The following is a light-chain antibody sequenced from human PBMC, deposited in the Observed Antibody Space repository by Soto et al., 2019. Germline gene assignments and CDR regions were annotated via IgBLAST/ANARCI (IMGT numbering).Light chain of an antibody. CDR1: QGISRY. Sequence: IQLTQSPSSLSASVGDSVTITCRASQGISRYLSWYQQKPGRAPKLLISAASTLQSGVPARFSGSGSGTEFTLTISSLQPDDFATYYCQQYNSYSTFGQGTKVDI. CDR2: AAS. CDR3: QQYNSYST. J-gene: IGKJ1*01. V-gene: IGKV1-9*01.